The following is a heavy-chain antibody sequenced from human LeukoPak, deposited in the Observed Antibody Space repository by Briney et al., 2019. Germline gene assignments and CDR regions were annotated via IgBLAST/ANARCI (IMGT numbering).Heavy chain of an antibody. D-gene: IGHD2-2*01. CDR3: ARAAAGYCSSTSCSRGNYFDY. Sequence: SSETLSLTCTVSGGSISSSSYYWGWIRQPPGKGLEWIGSIYYSGSTYYNPSLKSRVTISVDTSKNQFSLKLSSVTAADTAVYYCARAAAGYCSSTSCSRGNYFDYWGQGTLVTVSS. CDR2: IYYSGST. J-gene: IGHJ4*02. V-gene: IGHV4-39*07. CDR1: GGSISSSSYY.